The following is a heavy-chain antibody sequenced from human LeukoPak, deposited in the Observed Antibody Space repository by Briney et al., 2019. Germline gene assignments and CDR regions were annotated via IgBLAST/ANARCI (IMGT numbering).Heavy chain of an antibody. J-gene: IGHJ6*03. CDR1: GFTFSNAW. CDR3: TTGVTMVRGVIIKGYYYYYYMDV. D-gene: IGHD3-10*01. V-gene: IGHV3-15*01. CDR2: IKSKTDGGTK. Sequence: PGGSLRLSCAASGFTFSNAWMSWVRQAPGKGLEWVGRIKSKTDGGTKDYAAPGKGRFTISRDDSKNTLYLRMNSLKTEDTAVYYCTTGVTMVRGVIIKGYYYYYYMDVWGKGTTVTVSS.